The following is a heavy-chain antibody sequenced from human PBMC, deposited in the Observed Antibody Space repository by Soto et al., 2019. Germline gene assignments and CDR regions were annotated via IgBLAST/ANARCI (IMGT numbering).Heavy chain of an antibody. Sequence: QVQLVQSGAEVKKPGASVKVSCKASGYTFTSYYMHWVRQAPGQGLEWMGIINPSGGSTSYAQKFQGRVTMTRDTSTSTVYMELSSLRSEDTAVYYCAREQGGYDSRGGAFDIWGQGTMVTVSS. V-gene: IGHV1-46*03. CDR1: GYTFTSYY. J-gene: IGHJ3*02. CDR2: INPSGGST. CDR3: AREQGGYDSRGGAFDI. D-gene: IGHD5-12*01.